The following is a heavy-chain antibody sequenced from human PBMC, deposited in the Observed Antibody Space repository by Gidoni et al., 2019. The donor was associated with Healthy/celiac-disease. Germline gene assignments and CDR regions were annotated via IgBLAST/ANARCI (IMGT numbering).Heavy chain of an antibody. J-gene: IGHJ4*02. D-gene: IGHD2-21*02. CDR2: ISYDGSNK. V-gene: IGHV3-30*18. Sequence: QVQLVESGGGVVQPGRSLRLSCSASGFPFSSSGMHWVRQAPGKGLEWVAVISYDGSNKYYADSVKGRFTISRDNSKNTLYLQMNSLRAEDTAVYYCAKDLGVVVVTAIDFDYWGQGTLVTVSS. CDR1: GFPFSSSG. CDR3: AKDLGVVVVTAIDFDY.